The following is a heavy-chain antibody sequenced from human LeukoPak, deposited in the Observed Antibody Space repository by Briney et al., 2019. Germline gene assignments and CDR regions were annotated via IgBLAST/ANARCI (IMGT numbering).Heavy chain of an antibody. D-gene: IGHD3-16*01. J-gene: IGHJ4*02. CDR3: ARASRGVPPYYFDY. V-gene: IGHV1-69*13. Sequence: ASVKDSCKASGGTFSSYAISWVRQAPGQGLEWMGGIIPIFGTANYAQKFQGRVTITADESTSTAYMELSSLRSEDTAAYYCARASRGVPPYYFDYWGQGTLVTVSS. CDR2: IIPIFGTA. CDR1: GGTFSSYA.